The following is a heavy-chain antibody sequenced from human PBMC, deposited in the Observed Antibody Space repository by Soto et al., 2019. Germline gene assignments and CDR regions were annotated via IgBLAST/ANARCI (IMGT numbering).Heavy chain of an antibody. V-gene: IGHV4-34*01. CDR3: ARTHVVEGWFDP. CDR1: GGSFSGYY. J-gene: IGHJ5*02. CDR2: INHSGST. Sequence: QVQLQQWGAGLLKPSETLSLTCAVYGGSFSGYYWSWIRQPPGKGLEWIGEINHSGSTNYNPSLKSRVTILVDTSKNQFSLKLSSVTAADTAVYYCARTHVVEGWFDPWGQGTLVTVSS. D-gene: IGHD3-16*01.